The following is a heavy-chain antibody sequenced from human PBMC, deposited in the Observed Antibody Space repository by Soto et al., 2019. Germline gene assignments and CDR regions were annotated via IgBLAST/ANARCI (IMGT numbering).Heavy chain of an antibody. CDR1: GGSISSSSYY. CDR3: ARHYHFSPVGGLDY. V-gene: IGHV4-39*01. J-gene: IGHJ4*02. CDR2: IYYSEST. Sequence: QLQLQESGPGLVKPSETLSLTCTVSGGSISSSSYYWGWIRQPPGKGLEWIGSIYYSESTYYNPALKSRVTRTVDTSKSQFSLKLSYVTAANTAVYYCARHYHFSPVGGLDYWGQGTLVTVSS. D-gene: IGHD3-3*02.